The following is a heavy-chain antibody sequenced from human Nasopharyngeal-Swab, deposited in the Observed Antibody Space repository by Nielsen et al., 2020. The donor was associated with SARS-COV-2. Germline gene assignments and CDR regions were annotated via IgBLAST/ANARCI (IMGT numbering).Heavy chain of an antibody. J-gene: IGHJ4*02. CDR2: IHQSGST. CDR3: ARERTAPGTLYYFDY. V-gene: IGHV4-30-4*01. D-gene: IGHD1/OR15-1a*01. Sequence: WIRQPPGKGLEWMGFIHQSGSTTYSPSLKSRLTMSVDTSKNQFSLKLTSVTAADTALYYCARERTAPGTLYYFDYWGQETPVTVSS.